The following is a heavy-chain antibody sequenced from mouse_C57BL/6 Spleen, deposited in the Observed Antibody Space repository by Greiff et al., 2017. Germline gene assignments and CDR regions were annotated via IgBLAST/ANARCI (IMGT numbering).Heavy chain of an antibody. J-gene: IGHJ4*01. V-gene: IGHV14-2*01. CDR1: GFNIKDYY. CDR2: IDPEDGET. Sequence: VHVKQSGAELVKPGASVKLSCTASGFNIKDYYMHWVKQRTEQGLEWIGRIDPEDGETKYAPKFKGKATITADTSSNTAYLQLITLTSEDTAVYYCVLYGNYYAMDYWGQGTSVTVSS. CDR3: VLYGNYYAMDY. D-gene: IGHD2-1*01.